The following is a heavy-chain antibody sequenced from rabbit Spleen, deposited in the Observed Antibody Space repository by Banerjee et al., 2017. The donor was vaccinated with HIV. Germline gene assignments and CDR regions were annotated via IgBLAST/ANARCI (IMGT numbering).Heavy chain of an antibody. Sequence: QSLEESGGGLVKPGASLTLTCKASGFSFNSGYDMCWVRQAPGKGLEWIACIAAVSSGDTYSATWAKGRFTISKTSSTTVTLQMTSLTAADTATYFCVRDQAGDADYGPYYLNLWGQGTLVTVS. CDR1: GFSFNSGYD. D-gene: IGHD2-1*01. CDR2: IAAVSSGDT. V-gene: IGHV1S40*01. J-gene: IGHJ4*01. CDR3: VRDQAGDADYGPYYLNL.